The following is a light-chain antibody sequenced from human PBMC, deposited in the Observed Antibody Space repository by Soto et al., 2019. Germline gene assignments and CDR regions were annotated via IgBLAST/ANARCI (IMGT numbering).Light chain of an antibody. Sequence: EIVLTQSPGPLSLSPGERATLSCRASQTVSSNYLAWYQQKPGLAPRLLVFGASSRATGIPDRFRGSGSGTDFTLTISRLEPEDFAVYYCQQYGTSPVTFGRGTKLEIK. CDR1: QTVSSNY. V-gene: IGKV3-20*01. J-gene: IGKJ2*01. CDR2: GAS. CDR3: QQYGTSPVT.